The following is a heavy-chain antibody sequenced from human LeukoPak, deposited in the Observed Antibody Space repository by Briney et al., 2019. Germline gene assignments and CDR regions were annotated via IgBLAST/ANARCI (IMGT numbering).Heavy chain of an antibody. Sequence: GGSLRLSCAASGFTFSKFAMSWVRQAPGKGLAYVSGISGSGARTYYADSVRGRFTISRDNSKKTLYLQMNSLRAEDTAVYYCVKGKVNHDGALDAWGQGTLVTVSS. CDR3: VKGKVNHDGALDA. CDR2: ISGSGART. V-gene: IGHV3-23*01. J-gene: IGHJ3*01. CDR1: GFTFSKFA. D-gene: IGHD2-21*01.